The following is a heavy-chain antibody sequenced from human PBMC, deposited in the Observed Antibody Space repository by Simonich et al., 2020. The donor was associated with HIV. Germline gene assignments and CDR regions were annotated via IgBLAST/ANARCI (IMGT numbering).Heavy chain of an antibody. V-gene: IGHV4-34*10. CDR2: ISHSGST. Sequence: QVQLQESGPGLVRPSETLSLTCAVSGGSFSGYFWSWIRQPPGKGLEWIGEISHSGSTDYNPSLKSRVTISVDTSKNQFSLKMSSLTAADTAVYYCYGDYGEYYFDHWSQGTLVTVSS. D-gene: IGHD4-17*01. CDR1: GGSFSGYF. CDR3: YGDYGEYYFDH. J-gene: IGHJ4*02.